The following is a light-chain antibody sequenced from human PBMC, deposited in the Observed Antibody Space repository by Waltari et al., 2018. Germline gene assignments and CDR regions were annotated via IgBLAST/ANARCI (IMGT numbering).Light chain of an antibody. CDR1: NIVSKS. CDR2: RDS. CDR3: SSDAGSDYPYV. J-gene: IGLJ1*01. Sequence: FELTQPLSVSVALGQTARITCGANNIVSKSVHWYQQKPDQAPVLVIYRDSNRPAGIPERFSGFNSGNTASLIIGRAQAGDEADYYCSSDAGSDYPYVFGTGTKVTVL. V-gene: IGLV3-9*01.